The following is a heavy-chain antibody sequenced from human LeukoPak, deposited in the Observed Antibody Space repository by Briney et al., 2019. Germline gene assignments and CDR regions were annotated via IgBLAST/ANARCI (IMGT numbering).Heavy chain of an antibody. CDR2: IIPIFGTA. V-gene: IGHV1-69*05. D-gene: IGHD2-2*01. CDR3: ATSVGYCSSTSCYAYENYFDY. Sequence: SVKVSCKASGGTFISYAIRWVGQAPGQGREWMGRIIPIFGTANYAQKFQGRVTITTDESTSTAYMELSSLRSEDTAVYYCATSVGYCSSTSCYAYENYFDYWGQRTLVTVSS. CDR1: GGTFISYA. J-gene: IGHJ4*02.